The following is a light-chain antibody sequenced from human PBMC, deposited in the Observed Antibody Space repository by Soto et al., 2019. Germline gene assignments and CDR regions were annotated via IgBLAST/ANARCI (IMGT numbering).Light chain of an antibody. J-gene: IGLJ2*01. V-gene: IGLV2-8*01. CDR2: EVT. CDR3: SSYAGSNVVV. Sequence: QSVLTQPPSASGSPGQSVTISCTGTSSDVGGYNYVSWYQQHPGKAPKLMIYEVTKRPSGVPDRFSGSKSDNTASLTVSGRQAEDGADYYCSSYAGSNVVVFGGGTKLTVL. CDR1: SSDVGGYNY.